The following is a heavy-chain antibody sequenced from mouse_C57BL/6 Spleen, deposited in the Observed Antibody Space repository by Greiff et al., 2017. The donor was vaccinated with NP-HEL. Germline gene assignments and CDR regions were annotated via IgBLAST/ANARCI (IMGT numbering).Heavy chain of an antibody. D-gene: IGHD1-1*01. CDR2: IRNKANNHAT. V-gene: IGHV6-6*01. CDR1: GFTFSDAW. CDR3: TRTHITTVVGGYFDY. Sequence: EVKLEESGGGLVQPGGSMKLSCAASGFTFSDAWMDWVRQSPEKGLEWVAEIRNKANNHATYYAESVKGRFTISRDDSKSSVYLQMNSLRAEDTGIYYCTRTHITTVVGGYFDYWGQGTTLTVSS. J-gene: IGHJ2*01.